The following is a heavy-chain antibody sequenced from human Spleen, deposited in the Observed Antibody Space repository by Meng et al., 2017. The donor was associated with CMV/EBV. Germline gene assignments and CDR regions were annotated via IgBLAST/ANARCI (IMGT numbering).Heavy chain of an antibody. V-gene: IGHV4-4*02. Sequence: IRRSNWWSWVRQPPGKGLECIGEIYHSGSTNYNPSLRGRITMSLDKSKNQFSLNLTSVTAADTAVYYCASVRGGYDYWSGSPLDYWGQGIRSPSPQ. J-gene: IGHJ4*02. CDR1: IRRSNW. CDR3: ASVRGGYDYWSGSPLDY. D-gene: IGHD3-3*01. CDR2: IYHSGST.